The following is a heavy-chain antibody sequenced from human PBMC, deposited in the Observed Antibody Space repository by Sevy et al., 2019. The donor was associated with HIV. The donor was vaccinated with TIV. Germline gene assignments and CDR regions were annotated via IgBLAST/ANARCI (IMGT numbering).Heavy chain of an antibody. Sequence: GGSLRLSCAASGFTFSDYYMSWIRQAPGKGLEWVSYISSSGSTIYYADSVKGRFTISRDNAKNSLSLQMNSLRAEDMAVYYCARGRSYYYGSGSYYPFDYWGQGTLVTVSS. CDR1: GFTFSDYY. CDR3: ARGRSYYYGSGSYYPFDY. CDR2: ISSSGSTI. V-gene: IGHV3-11*01. D-gene: IGHD3-10*01. J-gene: IGHJ4*02.